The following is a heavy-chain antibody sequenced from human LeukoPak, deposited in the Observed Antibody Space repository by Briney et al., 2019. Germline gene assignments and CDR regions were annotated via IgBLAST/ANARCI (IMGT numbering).Heavy chain of an antibody. CDR1: GYSISSGYY. CDR3: AREAAGYSSSWYYWFDP. J-gene: IGHJ5*02. Sequence: SETLSLTCTVSGYSISSGYYWGWIRQPPGKGLEWIGNIYHSGSTYYNPSLKSRVTISVDTSKNQFSLKLSSVIAADTAVYYCAREAAGYSSSWYYWFDPWGQGTLVTVSS. CDR2: IYHSGST. V-gene: IGHV4-38-2*02. D-gene: IGHD6-13*01.